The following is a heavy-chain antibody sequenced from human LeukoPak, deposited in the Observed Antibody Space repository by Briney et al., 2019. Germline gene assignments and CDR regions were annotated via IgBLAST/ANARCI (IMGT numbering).Heavy chain of an antibody. CDR1: GDSISSHY. Sequence: PSETLSLTCTVSGDSISSHYWSWIRQPPGKGLEWIGYIYNSGSTNYNPSLKSRVTISVDTSKNQFSLNLSSVTAADTAVYYCARGHHYDSSGDYWGQGTLVTVSS. J-gene: IGHJ4*02. V-gene: IGHV4-59*11. CDR2: IYNSGST. CDR3: ARGHHYDSSGDY. D-gene: IGHD3-22*01.